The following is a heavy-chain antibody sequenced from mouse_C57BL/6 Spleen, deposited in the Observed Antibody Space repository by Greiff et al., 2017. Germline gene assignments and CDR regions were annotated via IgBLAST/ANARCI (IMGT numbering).Heavy chain of an antibody. CDR3: TREGITTVVAKGHFDV. V-gene: IGHV5-9-1*02. CDR1: GFTFSSYA. D-gene: IGHD1-1*01. J-gene: IGHJ1*03. Sequence: EVQGVESGEGLVKPGGSLKLSCAASGFTFSSYAMSWVRQTPEKRLEWVAYISSGGDYIYYADTVKGRFTISRDNARNTLYLQMSSLKSEDTAMYYCTREGITTVVAKGHFDVWGTGTTVTVSS. CDR2: ISSGGDYI.